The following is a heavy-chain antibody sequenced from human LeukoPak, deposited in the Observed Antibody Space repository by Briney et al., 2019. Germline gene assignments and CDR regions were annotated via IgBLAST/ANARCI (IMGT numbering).Heavy chain of an antibody. CDR1: GFTFSSYA. D-gene: IGHD3-22*01. CDR2: ISGSGGTT. CDR3: AKSWNYYDSSGDDALDI. V-gene: IGHV3-23*01. Sequence: GGSLRLSCAASGFTFSSYAMTWVRQAPGKGLEWVSAISGSGGTTYYADSVKGRFTISRDNSKNTLYLQMNSLRVEDTAVYYCAKSWNYYDSSGDDALDIWGQGTMVTVSS. J-gene: IGHJ3*02.